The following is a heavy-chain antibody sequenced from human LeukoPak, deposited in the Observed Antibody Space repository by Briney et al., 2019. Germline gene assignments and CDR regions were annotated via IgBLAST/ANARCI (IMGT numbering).Heavy chain of an antibody. V-gene: IGHV4-4*02. CDR1: GGSISSSNW. Sequence: SETLSLTCAVSGGSISSSNWWSWVSQPPGKALEWIGEIYHSGSTNYNPSLKSRVTISVDKSKNQFSLKLSSVTAADTAVYYCARRSSGTYYFDYWGQGTLVTVAS. D-gene: IGHD3-10*01. J-gene: IGHJ4*02. CDR3: ARRSSGTYYFDY. CDR2: IYHSGST.